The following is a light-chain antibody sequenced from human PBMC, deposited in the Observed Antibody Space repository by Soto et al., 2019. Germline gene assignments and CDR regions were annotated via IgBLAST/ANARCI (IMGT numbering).Light chain of an antibody. Sequence: ETVMTQSPATLSVSPGEGVTLSCRASQSVSSNLAWYQQKPGQAPRLLIYGASTRATGIPARFSGSGSGTEFTLTISSLQSEDFAVYYCQQYIDWPPLTFGGGTKVEIK. J-gene: IGKJ4*01. CDR3: QQYIDWPPLT. CDR1: QSVSSN. V-gene: IGKV3-15*01. CDR2: GAS.